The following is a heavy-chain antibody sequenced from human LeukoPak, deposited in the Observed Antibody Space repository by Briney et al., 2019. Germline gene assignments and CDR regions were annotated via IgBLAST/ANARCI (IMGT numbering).Heavy chain of an antibody. V-gene: IGHV3-7*04. CDR3: ARERGYSGYDIDY. J-gene: IGHJ4*02. CDR2: IKQDGSEK. Sequence: PGGSLRLSCAASGFTFSSYWMSWVRQAPGKGLEWVTNIKQDGSEKYYVDSVKGRFTIYRDNAKNSLYLQMNSLRAEDTAVYYCARERGYSGYDIDYWGQGTLVTVSS. CDR1: GFTFSSYW. D-gene: IGHD5-12*01.